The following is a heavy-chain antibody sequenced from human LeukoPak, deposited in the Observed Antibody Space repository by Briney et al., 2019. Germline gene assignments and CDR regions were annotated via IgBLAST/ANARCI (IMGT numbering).Heavy chain of an antibody. D-gene: IGHD3-9*01. CDR1: GGSISSGSYY. CDR2: IYTSGST. J-gene: IGHJ4*02. V-gene: IGHV4-61*02. CDR3: ARETYYDILARGLLFDY. Sequence: SQTLSLTCTVSGGSISSGSYYWSWIRQPAGKGLEWVGRIYTSGSTNYNPSLKSRVTISVDTSKNQVSLKLSSVTAADTAVYYCARETYYDILARGLLFDYWGQGTLVTVSS.